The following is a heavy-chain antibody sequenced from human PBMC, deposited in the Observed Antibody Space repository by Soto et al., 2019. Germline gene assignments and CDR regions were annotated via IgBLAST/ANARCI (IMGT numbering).Heavy chain of an antibody. D-gene: IGHD5-12*01. J-gene: IGHJ4*02. CDR3: ARSGDIVATITVNFDY. CDR2: INPSGGST. CDR1: GYTFTSYY. V-gene: IGHV1-46*03. Sequence: ASVKVSCKASGYTFTSYYMHWVRQAPGQGLEWMGIINPSGGSTSYAQKFQGRVTMTRDTSTSTVYMELSSLRSEDTAVYYCARSGDIVATITVNFDYWGQGTLVTVSS.